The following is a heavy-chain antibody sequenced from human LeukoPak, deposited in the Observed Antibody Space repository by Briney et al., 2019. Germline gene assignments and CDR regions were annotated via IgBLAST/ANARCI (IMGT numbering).Heavy chain of an antibody. CDR3: AKPLGSLPGY. Sequence: GGSLRLSCAASGFTFSSYWMHWVRHAPGKGLVWVSRINGDGSSTTYADSVKGRFTISRDNAKNTLYLQMNSLRAEDTAVYYCAKPLGSLPGYWGQGTLVTVSS. CDR1: GFTFSSYW. V-gene: IGHV3-74*01. J-gene: IGHJ4*02. D-gene: IGHD1-14*01. CDR2: INGDGSST.